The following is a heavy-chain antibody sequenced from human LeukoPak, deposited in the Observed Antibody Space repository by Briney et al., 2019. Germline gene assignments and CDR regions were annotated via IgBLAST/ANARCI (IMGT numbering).Heavy chain of an antibody. CDR1: GFTFRSYS. J-gene: IGHJ4*02. Sequence: PGGSLRLSCAASGFTFRSYSMNWVRQAPGEGLEWVSSISSSGTFIYYADSVKGRFTISRDNAKNSLDLQMTSLRVEDTAVYFCAREPVSGIAPHWGQGTLVTVSS. V-gene: IGHV3-21*01. CDR2: ISSSGTFI. CDR3: AREPVSGIAPH. D-gene: IGHD6-19*01.